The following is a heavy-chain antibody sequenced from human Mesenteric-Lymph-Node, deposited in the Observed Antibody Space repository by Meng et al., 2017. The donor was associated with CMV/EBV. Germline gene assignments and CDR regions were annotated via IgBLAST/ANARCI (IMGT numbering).Heavy chain of an antibody. D-gene: IGHD4-23*01. Sequence: VPLQEWGGGLLKPSETPSLTCAVYGGSFSGYYWSWIRQPPGKGLEWIGEINHSGSTNYNPSLKSRVTISVDTSKNQFSLKLSSVTAADTAVYYCARHQRWLKSEGGFNYWGQGTLVTVSS. CDR2: INHSGST. CDR3: ARHQRWLKSEGGFNY. CDR1: GGSFSGYY. V-gene: IGHV4-34*01. J-gene: IGHJ4*02.